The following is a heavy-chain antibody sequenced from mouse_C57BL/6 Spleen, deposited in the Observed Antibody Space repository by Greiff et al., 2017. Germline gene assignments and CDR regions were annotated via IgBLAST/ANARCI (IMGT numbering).Heavy chain of an antibody. D-gene: IGHD2-3*01. CDR3: TRDRGYDGYSQCAY. J-gene: IGHJ3*01. V-gene: IGHV5-9-1*02. CDR2: ISSGGDYI. CDR1: GFTFSSYA. Sequence: EVKLMESGEGLVKPGGSLKLSCAASGFTFSSYAMSWVRQTPEKRLEWVAYISSGGDYIYYADTVKGRFTISRDNARNTLYLQMSSLKSEDTAMYYCTRDRGYDGYSQCAYWGQGTLVTVSA.